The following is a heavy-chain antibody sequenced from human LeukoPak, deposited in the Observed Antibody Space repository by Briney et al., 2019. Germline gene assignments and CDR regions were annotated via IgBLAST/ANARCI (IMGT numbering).Heavy chain of an antibody. V-gene: IGHV4-39*01. CDR1: GDSISSNSYY. CDR3: ARLASVPDLDY. Sequence: SETLSLTYTVSGDSISSNSYYWGWIRQPPGKGLEWIGSIYYSGSTYYNPSLKSRVTISMDTSKNQFFLKLTSVTAADTAVYYCARLASVPDLDYWGQGTLVTVSS. CDR2: IYYSGST. D-gene: IGHD1-14*01. J-gene: IGHJ4*02.